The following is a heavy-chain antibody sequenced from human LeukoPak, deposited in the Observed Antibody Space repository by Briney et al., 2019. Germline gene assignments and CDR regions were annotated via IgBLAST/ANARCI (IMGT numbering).Heavy chain of an antibody. CDR3: ARDSTLWFGEGGRAYFDY. J-gene: IGHJ4*02. V-gene: IGHV1-18*01. D-gene: IGHD3-10*01. Sequence: ASVKVSCKTSGYTFTTYGGISWARQAPGQGLEWMGWISAYNGNTHYAQKLQGRVTMTTDTSTSTAYMALRSLTSDHTAVYYCARDSTLWFGEGGRAYFDYWGQGTLVTVSS. CDR2: ISAYNGNT. CDR1: GYTFTTYG.